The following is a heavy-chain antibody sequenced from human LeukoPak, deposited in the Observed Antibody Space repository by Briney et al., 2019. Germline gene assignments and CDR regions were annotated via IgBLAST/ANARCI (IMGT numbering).Heavy chain of an antibody. D-gene: IGHD3-22*01. CDR1: EFTFSSYE. J-gene: IGHJ4*02. CDR3: ARGAYYYDSSGYRDY. V-gene: IGHV3-48*03. Sequence: GGSLRLSCAASEFTFSSYEMNWVRQAPGKGLEWGSYISSSGSTIYYADSVKGRFTISRYNAKNSLYLQMNSLRADDTDLYYRARGAYYYDSSGYRDYRGQGPLVPVSS. CDR2: ISSSGSTI.